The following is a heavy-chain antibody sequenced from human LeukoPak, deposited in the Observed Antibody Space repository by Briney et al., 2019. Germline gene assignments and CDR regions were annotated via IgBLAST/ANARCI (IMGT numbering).Heavy chain of an antibody. CDR2: ISYDGSNK. CDR3: ARDQRGNYDILTGYSD. Sequence: GGSLRLSCAASGFTFSSYAMHWVRQAPGKGLEWVAVISYDGSNKYYADSVKGRFIISRDNSKNTLYLQMNSLRAEDTAVYYCARDQRGNYDILTGYSDWGQGTLVTVSS. J-gene: IGHJ4*02. CDR1: GFTFSSYA. D-gene: IGHD3-9*01. V-gene: IGHV3-30-3*01.